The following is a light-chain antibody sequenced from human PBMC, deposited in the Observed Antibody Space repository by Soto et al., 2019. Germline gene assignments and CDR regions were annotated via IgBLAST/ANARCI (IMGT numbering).Light chain of an antibody. V-gene: IGLV2-14*01. CDR3: SSYTSNRTPVV. CDR2: EVT. CDR1: SSDIGDYDY. J-gene: IGLJ2*01. Sequence: QSVLTQPASVSGSPGQSITVSCSGTSSDIGDYDYVSWYQHHPGKAPKLIVYEVTNRPSGVSNRFSGSKSGNTASLTISGLQAEDEADYYCSSYTSNRTPVVFGGGTQLTVL.